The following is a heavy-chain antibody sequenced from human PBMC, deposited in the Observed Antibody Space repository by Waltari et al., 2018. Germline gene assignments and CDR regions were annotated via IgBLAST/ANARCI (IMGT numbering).Heavy chain of an antibody. CDR1: GGSISSSGYY. V-gene: IGHV4-39*02. D-gene: IGHD4-17*01. Sequence: QLQLQESGPGLVKSSETLSLTCTVSGGSISSSGYYWGSIRQSPGKGLEWIGTIDYSGNTYYNPSLKSRLTISVDTSKRQFSLKLNSVTAADTAVYYCVRDFGDHRTDYWGQGTLVTVSS. J-gene: IGHJ4*02. CDR3: VRDFGDHRTDY. CDR2: IDYSGNT.